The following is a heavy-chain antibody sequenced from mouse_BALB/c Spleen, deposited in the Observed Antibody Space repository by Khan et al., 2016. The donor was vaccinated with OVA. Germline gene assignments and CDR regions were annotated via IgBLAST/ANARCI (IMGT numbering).Heavy chain of an antibody. Sequence: EVELVESGGDLVKPGGSLRLSCAASGFTFSTYGMSWVRQFPDKRLEWVATINSDGYYTYYTDTVKGRFTISRNNAENTLYLQMSSLKSEDTAIYYCASHLTGSFAYWGQGTLVTVST. CDR2: INSDGYYT. D-gene: IGHD4-1*01. J-gene: IGHJ3*01. CDR1: GFTFSTYG. V-gene: IGHV5-6*01. CDR3: ASHLTGSFAY.